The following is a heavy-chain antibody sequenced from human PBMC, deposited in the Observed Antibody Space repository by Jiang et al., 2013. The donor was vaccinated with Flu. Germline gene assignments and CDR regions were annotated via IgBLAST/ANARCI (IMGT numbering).Heavy chain of an antibody. J-gene: IGHJ4*02. Sequence: SNKYYADSVKGRFTISRDNSKNTLYLQMNSLRAEDTAVYYCAREGGYYDSSGYLDYWGQGTLVTVSS. D-gene: IGHD3-22*01. CDR3: AREGGYYDSSGYLDY. CDR2: SNK. V-gene: IGHV3-33*01.